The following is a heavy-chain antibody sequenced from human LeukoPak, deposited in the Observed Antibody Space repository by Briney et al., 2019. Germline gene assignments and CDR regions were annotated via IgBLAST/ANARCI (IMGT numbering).Heavy chain of an antibody. J-gene: IGHJ4*02. CDR2: IKSKTDGGTT. V-gene: IGHV3-15*01. CDR3: TTGVGSYYAPSFDY. D-gene: IGHD1-26*01. CDR1: GFTFSNAW. Sequence: GGSLRLSCAASGFTFSNAWMSWVRHAPGKGLEWVGRIKSKTDGGTTDYAAPVKGRFTVSRDDSKNTLYLQMNSLKTEDTAVYYCTTGVGSYYAPSFDYWGQGTLVTASS.